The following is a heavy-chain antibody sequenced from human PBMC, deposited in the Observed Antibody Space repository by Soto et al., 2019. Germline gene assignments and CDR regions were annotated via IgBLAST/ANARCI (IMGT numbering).Heavy chain of an antibody. CDR3: AYSSGWYRHDV. CDR1: GDSISSPKW. CDR2: LLHSGTT. J-gene: IGHJ3*01. Sequence: QVQLQESGPGLVKPSGTLSLTCAVSGDSISSPKWWTWLRQPPGKGLEWIGDLLHSGTTNYNPSLTRRVILSVEKAQNQFSLSLTSVTAADTAIYYCAYSSGWYRHDVWGQGTSVTVSS. V-gene: IGHV4-4*02. D-gene: IGHD6-19*01.